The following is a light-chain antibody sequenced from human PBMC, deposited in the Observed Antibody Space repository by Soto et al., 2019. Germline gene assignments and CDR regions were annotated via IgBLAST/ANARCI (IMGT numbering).Light chain of an antibody. Sequence: EIVLTQSPGTLSLSPGERATLSCRASQSVSSSYLDWYQQKPGQAPRLLIYGASSRATGIPDRFSGSASATDSTLTIRRMEPEEGAVYSCQQYGSSPLTFGPGTKVDIK. V-gene: IGKV3-20*01. J-gene: IGKJ3*01. CDR2: GAS. CDR1: QSVSSSY. CDR3: QQYGSSPLT.